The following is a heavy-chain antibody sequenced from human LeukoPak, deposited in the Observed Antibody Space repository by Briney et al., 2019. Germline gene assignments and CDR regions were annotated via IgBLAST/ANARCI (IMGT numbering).Heavy chain of an antibody. Sequence: ASVKVSCKASGYTFTGYYMHWVRQAPGQGLEWMGWINPNSGGTNYAQKFQGRVTMTRDTSISTAYMELSRLRSDDTAVYYCARPYSSGWIDNWYFDLWGRGTLVTVSS. CDR3: ARPYSSGWIDNWYFDL. D-gene: IGHD6-19*01. CDR1: GYTFTGYY. J-gene: IGHJ2*01. CDR2: INPNSGGT. V-gene: IGHV1-2*02.